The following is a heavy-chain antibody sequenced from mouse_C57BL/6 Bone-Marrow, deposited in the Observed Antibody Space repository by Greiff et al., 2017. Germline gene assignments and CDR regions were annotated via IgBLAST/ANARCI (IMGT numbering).Heavy chain of an antibody. Sequence: QVQLQQSGAELARPGASVKLSCKASGYTFTSYGISWVKQRTGQGLEWIGEIYPRSGNTYYNEKFKGKATLTADKSSSTAYMELRSLTSEDSAVFFCARSGYWYFDVWGTGTTVTVSS. J-gene: IGHJ1*03. CDR1: GYTFTSYG. CDR3: ARSGYWYFDV. V-gene: IGHV1-81*01. CDR2: IYPRSGNT.